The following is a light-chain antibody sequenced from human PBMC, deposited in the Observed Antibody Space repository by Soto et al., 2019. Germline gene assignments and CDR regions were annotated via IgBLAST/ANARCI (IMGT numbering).Light chain of an antibody. Sequence: EIVMTQPAATLSVYPGKSAAYCYRASQSVYNNLAWYQQKPGQAPRLLIYGASTRATGIPARCSGSGSGRDCTLSINSLRPEDVATCYCQQAYSFPITIGQGTRLEIK. J-gene: IGKJ5*01. CDR2: GAS. V-gene: IGKV3-15*01. CDR1: QSVYNN. CDR3: QQAYSFPIT.